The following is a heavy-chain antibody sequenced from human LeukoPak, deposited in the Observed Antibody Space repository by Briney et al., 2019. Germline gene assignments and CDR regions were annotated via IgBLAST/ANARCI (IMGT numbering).Heavy chain of an antibody. Sequence: SLXXXCXVSGFTVSTNSMSWVRQAPGKGLEWVSFIYSDNTHYSDSVKGRFTISRDDAKNSLYLQMNGVRPEDTAIYYCARGXRXSXXNXYATLYXYWGQGTVVTVSS. CDR1: GFTVSTNS. D-gene: IGHD2-2*01. J-gene: IGHJ4*02. V-gene: IGHV3-66*01. CDR3: ARGXRXSXXNXYATLYXY. CDR2: IYSDNT.